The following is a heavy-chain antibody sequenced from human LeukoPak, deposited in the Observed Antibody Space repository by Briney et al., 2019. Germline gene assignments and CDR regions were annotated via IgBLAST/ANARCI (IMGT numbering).Heavy chain of an antibody. CDR1: GHTLTELS. CDR3: AAGEWEQLLDY. J-gene: IGHJ4*02. Sequence: GASVKVSCKVSGHTLTELSLHWVRQAPGKGLEWMGGFDPGDGKIIYAQKFQGRVTMTEDTSTETAYMEFNSLRSEDTAVYYCAAGEWEQLLDYWGRGTLVTVSS. D-gene: IGHD5-24*01. V-gene: IGHV1-24*01. CDR2: FDPGDGKI.